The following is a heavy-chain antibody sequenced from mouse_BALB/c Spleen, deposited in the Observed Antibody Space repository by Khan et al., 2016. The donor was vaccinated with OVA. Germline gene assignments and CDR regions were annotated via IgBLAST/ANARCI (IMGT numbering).Heavy chain of an antibody. Sequence: VQLKQSGPGLVAPSQSLSITCTVSGFSLTDYDVSWIRQPPGKGLEWLGVIWGGGNTYYNSALKSRLSISKDNSRCQVFLKMNSLQTNDTAMYYCAKGVWSYYFALDYWGQGTSVTVSS. V-gene: IGHV2-6-5*01. D-gene: IGHD2-10*02. CDR3: AKGVWSYYFALDY. CDR2: IWGGGNT. J-gene: IGHJ4*01. CDR1: GFSLTDYD.